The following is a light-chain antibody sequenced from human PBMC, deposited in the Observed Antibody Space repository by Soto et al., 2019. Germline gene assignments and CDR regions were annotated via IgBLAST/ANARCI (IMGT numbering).Light chain of an antibody. CDR3: SSYTSSSTPLYV. CDR2: DVS. J-gene: IGLJ1*01. V-gene: IGLV2-14*01. Sequence: QSALTQPASVSGSPGQSITISCTGTSSDVGNYNYVSWYQQHAGKAPKLMIFDVSNRPSGVSNRFSGSKSGNTASLTISGLQAEDEADYYCSSYTSSSTPLYVFGTGTKLTVL. CDR1: SSDVGNYNY.